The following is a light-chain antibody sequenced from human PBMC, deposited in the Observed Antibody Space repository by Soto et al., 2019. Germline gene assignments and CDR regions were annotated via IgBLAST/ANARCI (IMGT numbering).Light chain of an antibody. CDR3: QRYNDSPPAYT. Sequence: EIVLTQSPGTLSLSPGERATLSCRASQSVSSTFLAWYQQKPGQAPRLLIYGGSSRATGIPDRFSGSGSGTDFTLTISRLEPEDFAVYFCQRYNDSPPAYTFGQGTKLEIK. J-gene: IGKJ2*01. CDR1: QSVSSTF. CDR2: GGS. V-gene: IGKV3-20*01.